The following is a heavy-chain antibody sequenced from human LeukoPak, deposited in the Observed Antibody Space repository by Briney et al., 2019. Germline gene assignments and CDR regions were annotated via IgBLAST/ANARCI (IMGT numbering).Heavy chain of an antibody. Sequence: SETLSLTCTVSGGSISTSSYYWGWIRQPPGKGLEWIGYIYYSGSTYYNPSLKSRVTISVDTSKNQFSLKLSSVTAADTAVYYCARALAVAGERDYYYYYMDVWGKGTTVTISS. D-gene: IGHD6-19*01. CDR1: GGSISTSSYY. CDR2: IYYSGST. CDR3: ARALAVAGERDYYYYYMDV. V-gene: IGHV4-61*05. J-gene: IGHJ6*03.